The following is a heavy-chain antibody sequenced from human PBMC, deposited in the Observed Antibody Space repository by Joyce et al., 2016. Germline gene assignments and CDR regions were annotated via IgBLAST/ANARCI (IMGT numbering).Heavy chain of an antibody. CDR3: ARSQWLAPLMY. CDR1: GGPFRGFF. D-gene: IGHD6-19*01. Sequence: QVQLRQWGAGLLKPSETLSPTCAVSGGPFRGFFWTWVRQPPWKALEWIGDITTSWGTNYNPYLRGRVAISVDTSNNQVSLTLTSLSAADMAVYYCARSQWLAPLMYWGQGTLVTVSP. CDR2: ITTSWGT. V-gene: IGHV4-34*02. J-gene: IGHJ4*02.